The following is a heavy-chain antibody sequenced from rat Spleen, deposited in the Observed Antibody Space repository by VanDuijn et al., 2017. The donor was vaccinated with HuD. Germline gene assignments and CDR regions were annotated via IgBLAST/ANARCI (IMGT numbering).Heavy chain of an antibody. V-gene: IGHV1-43*01. J-gene: IGHJ2*01. CDR2: FNPGGGGA. Sequence: QVQLQQSGAELAKPGSSVKISCKASGYTFTSYYISWIKQTTGQGPEYIGYFNPGGGGAHYNERFKGKATLTVDKSSSTAFMQLSGLTPDDSAVYYCAKDKGEYNNLFDYWGQGVMVTVTS. CDR3: AKDKGEYNNLFDY. D-gene: IGHD1-10*01. CDR1: GYTFTSYY.